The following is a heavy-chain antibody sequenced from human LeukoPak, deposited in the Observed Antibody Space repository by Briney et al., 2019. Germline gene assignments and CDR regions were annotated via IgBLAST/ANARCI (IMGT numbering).Heavy chain of an antibody. V-gene: IGHV3-7*04. J-gene: IGHJ4*02. CDR2: IKQDESEK. D-gene: IGHD2-15*01. Sequence: GGSLRLSCAASGFTFRNYCMTWVRQVPGKGLEWVASIKQDESEKYFLDSVKGRFTISRDNAENSLYLQMNSLRAEDTAVYYCARGWYYFDYWGQGTLVTVCS. CDR3: ARGWYYFDY. CDR1: GFTFRNYC.